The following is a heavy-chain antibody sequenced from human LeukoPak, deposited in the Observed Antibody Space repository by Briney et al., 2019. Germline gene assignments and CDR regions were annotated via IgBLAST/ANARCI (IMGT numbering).Heavy chain of an antibody. V-gene: IGHV3-30*18. J-gene: IGHJ2*01. Sequence: GRSLRLSCTASGFTLSNFGMHWVRQAPGKGLEWVAVISDDGSNTFYADSVKGRFTISRDNSKNTLYLQLNSLRPEDTAVYYCAKDADTATIIYWYFDLWGRSTLVTVSS. CDR3: AKDADTATIIYWYFDL. D-gene: IGHD5-18*01. CDR1: GFTLSNFG. CDR2: ISDDGSNT.